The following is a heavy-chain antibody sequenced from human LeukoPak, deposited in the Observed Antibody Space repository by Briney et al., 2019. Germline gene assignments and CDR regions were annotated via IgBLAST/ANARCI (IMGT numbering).Heavy chain of an antibody. D-gene: IGHD3-10*01. J-gene: IGHJ5*02. CDR3: ARVLYYGSGSHNWFDP. Sequence: SETLSLTCIVSGDSVSGYYWNWIRQPPGKGLEWIGYTHHSGNTLYNPSLKSRATTSVDTSKNQFSLSLSSVTAADTAVYYCARVLYYGSGSHNWFDPWGQGTLVTVSS. CDR2: THHSGNT. V-gene: IGHV4-59*08. CDR1: GDSVSGYY.